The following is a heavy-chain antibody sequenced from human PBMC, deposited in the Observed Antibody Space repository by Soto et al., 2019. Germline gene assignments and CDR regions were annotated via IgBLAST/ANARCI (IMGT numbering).Heavy chain of an antibody. V-gene: IGHV3-23*01. CDR1: GFTFSSYA. CDR2: ISDSGDGT. J-gene: IGHJ4*02. D-gene: IGHD3-22*01. Sequence: EVQLLESGGGLVQHGGSLRLSCAASGFTFSSYAMNWVRQAPGKGLEWVSCISDSGDGTYYADSVKGRFTISRDNFKNTLYLQMNSLRAEDTAVYYCAKSIYSQSRSYYSHFTNWGQGTLATVSS. CDR3: AKSIYSQSRSYYSHFTN.